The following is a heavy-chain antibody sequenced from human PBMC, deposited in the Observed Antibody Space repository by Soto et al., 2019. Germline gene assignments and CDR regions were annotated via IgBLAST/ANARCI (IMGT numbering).Heavy chain of an antibody. V-gene: IGHV4-34*01. J-gene: IGHJ4*02. CDR2: INHRGGS. D-gene: IGHD3-10*01. CDR1: GASFSDYY. CDR3: ARGGLRGLYFFDY. Sequence: PSETLSLTCAVYGASFSDYYWNWIRQSPGKGLEWVGQINHRGGSNYNPPLKSRVTISIDTSQNQFSLRLTSVTDADTAVYYCARGGLRGLYFFDYWGQGILVTVSS.